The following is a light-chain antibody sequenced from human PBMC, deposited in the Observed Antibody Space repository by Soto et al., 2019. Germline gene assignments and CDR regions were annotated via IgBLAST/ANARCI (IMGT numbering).Light chain of an antibody. CDR1: QTISSW. CDR2: SAS. J-gene: IGKJ5*01. V-gene: IGKV1-5*01. Sequence: DIQMTQSPSTLSGSVGDRVTITCRASQTISSWLAWYQQKPGKAPKLLIYSASSLQSGVPSRFSGSGSGTEFTLTISSLQPDDFATYYCQQANSFPVTFGQGTRLEIK. CDR3: QQANSFPVT.